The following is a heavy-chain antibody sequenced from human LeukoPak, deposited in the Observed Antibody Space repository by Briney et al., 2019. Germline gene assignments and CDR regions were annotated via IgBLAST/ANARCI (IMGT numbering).Heavy chain of an antibody. J-gene: IGHJ4*02. Sequence: PSETLSLTCTVSGGSISSYYWSWIRQPPGMALEWIGYIYYSGSTNYDPSLKSRVTISVDTSKNQFSLKLSSVTAADTAVYYCAPSPCSGDSCYRFDFWGQGTQVTVSS. CDR1: GGSISSYY. V-gene: IGHV4-59*12. D-gene: IGHD2-15*01. CDR3: APSPCSGDSCYRFDF. CDR2: IYYSGST.